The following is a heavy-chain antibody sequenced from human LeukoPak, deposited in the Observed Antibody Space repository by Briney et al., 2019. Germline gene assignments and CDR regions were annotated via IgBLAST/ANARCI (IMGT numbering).Heavy chain of an antibody. V-gene: IGHV1-18*01. J-gene: IGHJ4*02. Sequence: ASVKVSCKASGYTFTSFGISWVRQAPGQGLEWMGWISAYTGDTNYATNIEARVTITTDISTSTAYMELRSLKYDATAVYYCTRVASTDCDCPDYFDKWGQGTLVTVSS. CDR1: GYTFTSFG. D-gene: IGHD2-21*02. CDR2: ISAYTGDT. CDR3: TRVASTDCDCPDYFDK.